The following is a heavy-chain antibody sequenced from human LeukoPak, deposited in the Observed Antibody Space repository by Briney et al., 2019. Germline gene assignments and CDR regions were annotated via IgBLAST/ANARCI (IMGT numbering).Heavy chain of an antibody. CDR1: GFTFSSYS. V-gene: IGHV3-21*01. CDR3: ARSFGDSYYYYGMDV. Sequence: PGGSLRLSCAASGFTFSSYSMNWVRQAPGKGLEWVSSISSSSRYIYYADSVKGRFTISRDNAKNSLYLQMNSLRAEDTAVYYCARSFGDSYYYYGMDVWGQGTTVTVSS. D-gene: IGHD4-17*01. J-gene: IGHJ6*02. CDR2: ISSSSRYI.